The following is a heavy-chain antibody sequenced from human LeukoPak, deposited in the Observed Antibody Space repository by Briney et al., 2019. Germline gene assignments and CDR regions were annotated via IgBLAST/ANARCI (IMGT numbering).Heavy chain of an antibody. Sequence: SETLSLTCTVSGGSISTSDYYWGWIRQPPGKGLEWIGNIYYSGNTYYNPSLKSRVTMSVDTSKNQFSLKLSSVTAADTAVYYCAREVTGTTNGYYYYYYYMDVWGKGTTVTISS. CDR1: GGSISTSDYY. J-gene: IGHJ6*03. CDR3: AREVTGTTNGYYYYYYYMDV. V-gene: IGHV4-39*07. D-gene: IGHD1-20*01. CDR2: IYYSGNT.